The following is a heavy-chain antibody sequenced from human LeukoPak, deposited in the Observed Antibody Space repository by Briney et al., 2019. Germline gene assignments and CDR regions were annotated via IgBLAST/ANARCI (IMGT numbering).Heavy chain of an antibody. V-gene: IGHV1-18*01. Sequence: ASVKVSCKASGYTFTSYGISWVRQAPGQGLEWMGWISAYNGNTNYAQKLQGRVTMTTDTSTSTAYMELRSLRSDDTAVYYCARGDYGDYVIDNYYFDYWGQGTLVTVSS. CDR3: ARGDYGDYVIDNYYFDY. J-gene: IGHJ4*02. D-gene: IGHD4-17*01. CDR2: ISAYNGNT. CDR1: GYTFTSYG.